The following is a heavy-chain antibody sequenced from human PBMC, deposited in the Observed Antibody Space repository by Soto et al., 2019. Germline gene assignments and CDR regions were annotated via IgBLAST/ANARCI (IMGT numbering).Heavy chain of an antibody. V-gene: IGHV1-24*01. CDR3: ATAWGLRLGELSLDY. Sequence: GASVEVSCEVSGYTLTELSMHWVRQAPGKGLEWMGGFDPEDGETIYAQKFQGRVTMTEDTSTDTAYMELSSLRSEDTAVYYCATAWGLRLGELSLDYWGQGTLVTVSS. D-gene: IGHD3-16*02. J-gene: IGHJ4*02. CDR1: GYTLTELS. CDR2: FDPEDGET.